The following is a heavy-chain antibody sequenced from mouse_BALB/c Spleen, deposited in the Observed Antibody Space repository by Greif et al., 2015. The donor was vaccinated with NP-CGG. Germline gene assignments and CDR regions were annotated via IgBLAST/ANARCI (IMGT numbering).Heavy chain of an antibody. CDR2: INPGSGGT. CDR3: ARYYGNYDYFDY. Sequence: LVESGAELVRPGTSVKVSCKASGYAFTNYLIEWVKQRPGQGLEWIGVINPGSGGTNYNEKFKGKATLTADKSSSTAYMQLSSLTSDDSAVYFCARYYGNYDYFDYWGQGTTLTVSS. CDR1: GYAFTNYL. J-gene: IGHJ2*01. V-gene: IGHV1-54*03. D-gene: IGHD2-1*01.